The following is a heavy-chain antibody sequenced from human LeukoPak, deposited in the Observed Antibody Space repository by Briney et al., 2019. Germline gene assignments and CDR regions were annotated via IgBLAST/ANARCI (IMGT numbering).Heavy chain of an antibody. D-gene: IGHD6-19*01. V-gene: IGHV1-2*02. J-gene: IGHJ4*01. Sequence: ASVKVSCKASGYTFTAYYIHWVRQAPGQGPEWIGWINTISGGTNYAQKFQGRVTMTRDTSISTAYMELSRLTSDDTAVYYCARGREVAGTVGYWGHGTLVTVSS. CDR2: INTISGGT. CDR3: ARGREVAGTVGY. CDR1: GYTFTAYY.